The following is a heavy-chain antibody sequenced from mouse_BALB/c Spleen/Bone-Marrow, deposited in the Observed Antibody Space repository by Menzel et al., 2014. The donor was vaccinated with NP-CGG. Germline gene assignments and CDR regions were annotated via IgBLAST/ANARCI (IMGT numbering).Heavy chain of an antibody. CDR3: SRLGYYGGFAY. CDR2: INPDSNTI. D-gene: IGHD2-3*01. CDR1: GFDFSRYW. Sequence: EVKLTESGGGLVQPGGSLKLSCAASGFDFSRYWMSWVRQAPGKGLEWIGEINPDSNTINYTPSLKDKFIISRDNAKNTLYLQMSKVRSEDTALYYCSRLGYYGGFAYWGQGTLVTVSA. V-gene: IGHV4-1*02. J-gene: IGHJ3*01.